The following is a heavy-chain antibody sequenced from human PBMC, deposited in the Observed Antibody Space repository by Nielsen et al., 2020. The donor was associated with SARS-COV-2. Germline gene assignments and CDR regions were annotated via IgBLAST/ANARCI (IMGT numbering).Heavy chain of an antibody. Sequence: GESLKISCAASGLTFSSYSMHWVRQAPGKGLEWLAVISYDGSDKYYSDSAKDRFTVSRDNSKNTLYLQMNSLRRDDTAVYFCATAGRYYHYYMDVWGNGTTVSVSS. D-gene: IGHD1-14*01. CDR3: ATAGRYYHYYMDV. J-gene: IGHJ6*03. CDR2: ISYDGSDK. V-gene: IGHV3-30-3*01. CDR1: GLTFSSYS.